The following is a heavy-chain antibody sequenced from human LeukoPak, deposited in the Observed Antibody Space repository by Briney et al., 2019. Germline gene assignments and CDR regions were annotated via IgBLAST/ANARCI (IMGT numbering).Heavy chain of an antibody. V-gene: IGHV4-34*01. Sequence: RASETLSLTCAVYGGSFSGYYWSWIRQPPGKGLEWIGEINHSGSTNYNPSLKSRVTISVDTSKNRFSLKLSSVTAADTAVYYCARGLRLLPPRFDIWGQGTMVTVSS. D-gene: IGHD2-15*01. CDR1: GGSFSGYY. J-gene: IGHJ3*02. CDR2: INHSGST. CDR3: ARGLRLLPPRFDI.